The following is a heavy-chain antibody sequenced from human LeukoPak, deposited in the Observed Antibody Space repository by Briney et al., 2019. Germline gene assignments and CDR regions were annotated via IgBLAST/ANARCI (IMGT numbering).Heavy chain of an antibody. CDR2: IAPSDSYT. Sequence: GESLRISCKGSGYSFTSYCISWVRQMPGKGLEWMGRIAPSDSYTTYSPSFQVHVTISADKSISTAWLQWSSLKASDTAMYYCARLIAVAGRSWFDPWGQGTLVTVSS. J-gene: IGHJ5*02. CDR1: GYSFTSYC. V-gene: IGHV5-10-1*01. CDR3: ARLIAVAGRSWFDP. D-gene: IGHD6-19*01.